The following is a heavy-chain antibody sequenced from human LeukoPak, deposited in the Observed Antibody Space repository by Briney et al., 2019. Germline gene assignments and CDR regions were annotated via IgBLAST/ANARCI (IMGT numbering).Heavy chain of an antibody. CDR3: VRGTGTHYFDY. V-gene: IGHV3-74*01. CDR2: LYTDGRSA. D-gene: IGHD1-1*01. CDR1: GFSFSSFW. J-gene: IGHJ4*02. Sequence: GGSLRLSCAASGFSFSSFWMHWVRQAPGEGLVWVSRLYTDGRSADYADSVKGRYTISRDNAKNTLYLQMNSLSAEDRAVYYCVRGTGTHYFDYWGQGTLVTVS.